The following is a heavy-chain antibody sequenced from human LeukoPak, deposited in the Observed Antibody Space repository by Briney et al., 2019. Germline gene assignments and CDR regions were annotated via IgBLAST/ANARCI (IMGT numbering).Heavy chain of an antibody. CDR3: ARVSEYSYGYQGLWYFDY. Sequence: ASVTVSFKASGYTFTGYYMHWVRQAAGQGLEWMGWINPNSGGTNYAQKFQGRVTMTRDTSNSTAYMELSRLRSDDTAVYYCARVSEYSYGYQGLWYFDYWGQGTLVTVSS. D-gene: IGHD5-18*01. V-gene: IGHV1-2*02. CDR2: INPNSGGT. J-gene: IGHJ4*02. CDR1: GYTFTGYY.